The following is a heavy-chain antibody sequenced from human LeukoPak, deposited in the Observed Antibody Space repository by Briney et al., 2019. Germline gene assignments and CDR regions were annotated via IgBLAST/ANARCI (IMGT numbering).Heavy chain of an antibody. D-gene: IGHD1/OR15-1a*01. Sequence: ASVKVSCKASGYTFTCYYMHWVRQAPGQGLEWMGIINPSGGSTSYAQKFQGRVTMTRDTSTSTVYMELSSLRSEDTAVYYCARDLNNRRGFDPWGQGTLVTVSS. J-gene: IGHJ5*02. CDR1: GYTFTCYY. CDR3: ARDLNNRRGFDP. CDR2: INPSGGST. V-gene: IGHV1-46*01.